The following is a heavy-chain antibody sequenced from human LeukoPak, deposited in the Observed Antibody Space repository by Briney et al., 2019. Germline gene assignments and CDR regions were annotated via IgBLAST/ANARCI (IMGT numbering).Heavy chain of an antibody. Sequence: GGSLRLSCAASGFTFSSYAMSWVRQAPGKGLEWVSAISGSGGSTYYADSVKGRFTISRDNSKNTLYLQINSLRAEDTAVYYCANSLETGTVGYTWFDPWGQGTLVTVSS. CDR1: GFTFSSYA. V-gene: IGHV3-23*01. CDR2: ISGSGGST. D-gene: IGHD1-1*01. CDR3: ANSLETGTVGYTWFDP. J-gene: IGHJ5*02.